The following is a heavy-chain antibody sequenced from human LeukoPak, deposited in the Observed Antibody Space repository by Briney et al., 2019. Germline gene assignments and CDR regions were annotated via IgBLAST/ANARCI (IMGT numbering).Heavy chain of an antibody. CDR2: ISSSSSYI. Sequence: GGSLRLSCTASGFTFDDYGMNWVRQAPGKGLGWVSSISSSSSYIYYADSVKGRFTISRDNAKNSLYLQMNSLRAEDTAVYYCASLYCSSTSCPELYYFDYWGQGTLVTVSS. J-gene: IGHJ4*02. V-gene: IGHV3-21*01. CDR1: GFTFDDYG. CDR3: ASLYCSSTSCPELYYFDY. D-gene: IGHD2-2*01.